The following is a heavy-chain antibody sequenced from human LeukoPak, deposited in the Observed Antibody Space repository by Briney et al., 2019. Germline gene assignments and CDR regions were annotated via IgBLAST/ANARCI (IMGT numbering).Heavy chain of an antibody. V-gene: IGHV3-30*18. Sequence: GESLRLSCAASGFTFSSYGMHWVRQAPGKGLEWVAVISYDGSNKYYADSVKGRFTISRDNSKNTLYLQMNSLRAEDTAVYYCAKDKPLTYCSGGSCSLYYYYGMDVWGQGTTVTVSS. CDR1: GFTFSSYG. J-gene: IGHJ6*02. CDR3: AKDKPLTYCSGGSCSLYYYYGMDV. CDR2: ISYDGSNK. D-gene: IGHD2-15*01.